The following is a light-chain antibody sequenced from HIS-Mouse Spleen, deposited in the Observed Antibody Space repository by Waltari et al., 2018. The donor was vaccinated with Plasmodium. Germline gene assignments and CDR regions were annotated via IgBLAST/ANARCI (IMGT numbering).Light chain of an antibody. CDR2: AAS. CDR3: QKYNSAPHT. J-gene: IGKJ2*01. V-gene: IGKV1-27*01. Sequence: DIQMTQSPSSLSASVGDRVPITCRASQGISNYLVWYQQKPGKVPKLLIYAASTLQSGVPSRFSGSGSGTDFTLTISSLQPEDVATYYCQKYNSAPHTFGQGTKLEIK. CDR1: QGISNY.